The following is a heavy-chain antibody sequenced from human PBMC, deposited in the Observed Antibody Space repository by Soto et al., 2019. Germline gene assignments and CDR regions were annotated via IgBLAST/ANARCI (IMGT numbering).Heavy chain of an antibody. CDR2: IYYTGTT. CDR1: GGSVRSGDYY. Sequence: SETLSLTCTVSGGSVRSGDYYWSWIRQPPGKGLEWTGHIYYTGTTYYSPSLKSRVTISLDTSKNQISLKLSSVTAADTAVYYCARDLKMVTTSYYHYFLDVWGQGATVTVSS. V-gene: IGHV4-30-4*01. J-gene: IGHJ6*02. D-gene: IGHD4-17*01. CDR3: ARDLKMVTTSYYHYFLDV.